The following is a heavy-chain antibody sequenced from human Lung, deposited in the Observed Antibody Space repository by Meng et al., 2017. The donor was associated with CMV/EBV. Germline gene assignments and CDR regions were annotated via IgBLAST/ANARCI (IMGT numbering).Heavy chain of an antibody. CDR3: ARDPRYSDNWFRAGDFQQ. CDR1: GYPFTSYG. Sequence: QVQLVQSGPEVXXXXXSXKAXXXASGYPFTSYGISWVRQAPGQGLEWMGWISPYSGNTKYAQNLQGRVTLTTDTSTDTAYMELGSLIFDDTAVYYCARDPRYSDNWFRAGDFQQWGQGTLVTVSS. J-gene: IGHJ1*01. V-gene: IGHV1-18*01. CDR2: ISPYSGNT. D-gene: IGHD1-1*01.